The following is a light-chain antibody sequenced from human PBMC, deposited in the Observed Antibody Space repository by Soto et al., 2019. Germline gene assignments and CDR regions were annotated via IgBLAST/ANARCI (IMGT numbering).Light chain of an antibody. Sequence: QSVLTQPPSASGAPGQGISISCSGSSSNIGGNSVSWYRQVPGTPPKLLIFSNHQRPSGVPDRFSGSKSGTSASLAISGLQSEDEADYYCSTWDDSLRGLVFGGGTKLTV. CDR2: SNH. J-gene: IGLJ2*01. CDR1: SSNIGGNS. V-gene: IGLV1-44*01. CDR3: STWDDSLRGLV.